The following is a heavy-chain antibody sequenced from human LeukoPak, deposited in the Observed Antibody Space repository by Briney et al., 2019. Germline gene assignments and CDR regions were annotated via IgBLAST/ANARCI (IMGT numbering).Heavy chain of an antibody. J-gene: IGHJ4*02. V-gene: IGHV3-11*01. CDR1: GLTFSNYD. Sequence: GGSLRLSCVASGLTFSNYDMSWIRQAPGKGLEWVSSIRTNGDIISYADSVKGRFTISRDNVKDSLYLQMSTLRPEDTAVYYCAREKSSVGSIKGDYFDSWGQGTLVTVSS. CDR2: IRTNGDII. CDR3: AREKSSVGSIKGDYFDS. D-gene: IGHD1-26*01.